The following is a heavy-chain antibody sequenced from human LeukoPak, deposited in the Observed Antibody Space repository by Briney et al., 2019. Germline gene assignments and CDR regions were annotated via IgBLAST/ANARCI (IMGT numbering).Heavy chain of an antibody. V-gene: IGHV1-3*01. CDR1: GYTFTSYA. D-gene: IGHD2-15*01. Sequence: VASVKVSCKASGYTFTSYAMHWVRQAPGQRLEWMGWINAGNGNTKYSQKFQGRVTITRDTSASTAYMELSSLRSEDTAVYYCARVQLLPYYYYGMDAWGQGTTVTVSS. CDR3: ARVQLLPYYYYGMDA. CDR2: INAGNGNT. J-gene: IGHJ6*02.